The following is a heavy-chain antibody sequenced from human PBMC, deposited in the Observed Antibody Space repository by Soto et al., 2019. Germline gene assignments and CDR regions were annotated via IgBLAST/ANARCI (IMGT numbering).Heavy chain of an antibody. J-gene: IGHJ6*02. Sequence: SETLSLTCTVSGGSISSGDYYWSWIRQPPGKGLEWIGYIYYSGSTYYNPSLKSRVTISVDTSKNQFSLKLSSVTAADTAVYYCARVPLQYYYYGMDVWGQGTTVTVSS. D-gene: IGHD4-4*01. CDR1: GGSISSGDYY. CDR3: ARVPLQYYYYGMDV. V-gene: IGHV4-30-4*01. CDR2: IYYSGST.